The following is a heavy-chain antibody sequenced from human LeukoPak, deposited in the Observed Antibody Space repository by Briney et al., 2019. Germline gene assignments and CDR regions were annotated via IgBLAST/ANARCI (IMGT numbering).Heavy chain of an antibody. D-gene: IGHD1-26*01. CDR2: IIPIFGTA. CDR3: ARAPSIVGATTDYFDY. CDR1: GYTFTSYG. J-gene: IGHJ4*02. Sequence: GASVKVSCKASGYTFTSYGISWVRQAPGQGLEWMGGIIPIFGTANYAQKFQGRVTITTDESTSTAYMELSSLRSEDTAVYYCARAPSIVGATTDYFDYWGQGTLVTVSS. V-gene: IGHV1-69*05.